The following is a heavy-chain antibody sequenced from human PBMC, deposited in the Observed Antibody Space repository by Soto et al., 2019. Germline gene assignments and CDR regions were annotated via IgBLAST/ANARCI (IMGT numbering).Heavy chain of an antibody. J-gene: IGHJ6*02. CDR1: GYTLTELS. D-gene: IGHD2-15*01. Sequence: GASVKVSCKVSGYTLTELSMHWVRQAPGKRLEWMRGFDPEDGETIYAQKFQGRVTMTEETSTDTAYMELSSLRSEDTAFYYCATDLVVARYYYYGMDVWGQGTTVTVSS. V-gene: IGHV1-24*01. CDR2: FDPEDGET. CDR3: ATDLVVARYYYYGMDV.